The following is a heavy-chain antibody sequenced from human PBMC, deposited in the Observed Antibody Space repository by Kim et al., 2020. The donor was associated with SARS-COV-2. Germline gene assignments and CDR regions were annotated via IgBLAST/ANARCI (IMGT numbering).Heavy chain of an antibody. D-gene: IGHD6-6*01. Sequence: GESLKISCKGSGYSFTIYWITWVRQMPGKGLEWMGTINPSDSYTNYSPSFQGHVTISADKSISTAYLQWSSLKASDTAVYYCARYYTSSSGYFNYWGQGTLVTVSS. J-gene: IGHJ4*02. CDR3: ARYYTSSSGYFNY. CDR2: INPSDSYT. V-gene: IGHV5-10-1*01. CDR1: GYSFTIYW.